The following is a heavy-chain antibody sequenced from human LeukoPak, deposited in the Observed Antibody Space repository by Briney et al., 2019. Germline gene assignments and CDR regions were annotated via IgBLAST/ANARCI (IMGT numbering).Heavy chain of an antibody. CDR2: ISGSGGST. CDR3: AKDPRSGYGDDY. V-gene: IGHV3-23*01. CDR1: GFTFSSYA. Sequence: AGGSLRLSCAASGFTFSSYAMSWVRQAPGKGLEWVSAISGSGGSTYYADSVKGRPTISRDNSKNTLYLQMNSLRAEDTAVYYCAKDPRSGYGDDYWGQGTLVTVSS. D-gene: IGHD5-12*01. J-gene: IGHJ4*02.